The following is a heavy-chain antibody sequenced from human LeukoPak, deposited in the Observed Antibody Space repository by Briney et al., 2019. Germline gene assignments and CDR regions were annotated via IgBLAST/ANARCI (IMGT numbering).Heavy chain of an antibody. CDR1: GFSFDDYD. D-gene: IGHD6-13*01. J-gene: IGHJ3*02. V-gene: IGHV3-48*02. Sequence: GGSLRLSCAASGFSFDDYDMHWARQAPGKGLEWVSHISSSSSTIYYGDSVKGRFTISRDNAKNSLYLQMNSLRDEDSAVYYCARERDSSSWYAFDIWGQGTMVTVSS. CDR2: ISSSSSTI. CDR3: ARERDSSSWYAFDI.